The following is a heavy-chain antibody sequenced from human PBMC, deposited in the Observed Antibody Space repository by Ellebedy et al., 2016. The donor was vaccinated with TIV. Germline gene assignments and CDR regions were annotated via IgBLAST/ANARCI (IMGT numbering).Heavy chain of an antibody. CDR2: INPNSGDT. CDR1: GYTFSAYY. D-gene: IGHD3-10*01. J-gene: IGHJ4*02. V-gene: IGHV1-2*02. CDR3: AREAIAMVAGY. Sequence: AASVKVSCKTSGYTFSAYYLHWVRQAPGQGLEWMGWINPNSGDTDYAQKFQGRVTMTRDTSISTAYMEMSGLRSDDTAVYYCAREAIAMVAGYWGQGTLVTVTS.